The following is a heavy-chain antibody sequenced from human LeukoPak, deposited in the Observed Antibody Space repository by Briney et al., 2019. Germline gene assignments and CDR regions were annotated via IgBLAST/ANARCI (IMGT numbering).Heavy chain of an antibody. J-gene: IGHJ4*02. CDR2: INHSGST. CDR1: GGSFSGYY. D-gene: IGHD5-18*01. CDR3: ASSDGRNSYGFDY. V-gene: IGHV4-34*01. Sequence: SETLSLTCAVYGGSFSGYYWSWIRKPPGKGLEWIGEINHSGSTNYNPSLKSRVTISVDTSKNQFSLKLSSVTAADTAVYYCASSDGRNSYGFDYWGQGTLVTVSS.